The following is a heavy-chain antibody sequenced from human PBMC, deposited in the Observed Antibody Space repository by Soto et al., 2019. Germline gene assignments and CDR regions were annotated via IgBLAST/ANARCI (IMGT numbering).Heavy chain of an antibody. CDR3: AVAAVREILTEQSSGMAV. J-gene: IGHJ6*02. V-gene: IGHV1-69*01. CDR2: IMPTVDSA. CDR1: GGTLSDYA. D-gene: IGHD3-10*01. Sequence: QVLLVQSGAEVKNPGSSVKVSCKASGGTLSDYAVSWVRQARGQGLEWMGGIMPTVDSANYAQKFQGRLTITADESTSTANMELSSLTSDDTAIYYCAVAAVREILTEQSSGMAVWGQGTTVTVSS.